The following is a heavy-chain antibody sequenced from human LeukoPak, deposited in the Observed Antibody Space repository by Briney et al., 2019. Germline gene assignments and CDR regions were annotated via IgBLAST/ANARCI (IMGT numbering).Heavy chain of an antibody. V-gene: IGHV7-4-1*02. D-gene: IGHD5-18*01. J-gene: IGHJ5*02. CDR2: IKTNTGNP. Sequence: ASVKVSCKASGYTFTSYAMNWVRQAPGQGLEWMGWIKTNTGNPTYAQGFTGRFVFSLDTSVSTAYLQISSLKAEDTAVYYCARGTWIQLSGWFDPWGQGTLVTVSS. CDR3: ARGTWIQLSGWFDP. CDR1: GYTFTSYA.